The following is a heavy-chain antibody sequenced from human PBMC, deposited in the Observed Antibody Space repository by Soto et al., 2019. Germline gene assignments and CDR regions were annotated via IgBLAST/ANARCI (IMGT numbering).Heavy chain of an antibody. CDR3: AKDPTSMTQPPDAFDI. V-gene: IGHV3-30*18. J-gene: IGHJ3*02. Sequence: QVQLVESGGGVVQPGRSLRLSCAASGFTFSSYGMHWVRQAPGKGLEWVAVISYDGSNKYYADSVKGRFTISRDNSKNTLYLQMNSLRAEDTAVYYCAKDPTSMTQPPDAFDIWGQGTMVTVSS. D-gene: IGHD1-26*01. CDR2: ISYDGSNK. CDR1: GFTFSSYG.